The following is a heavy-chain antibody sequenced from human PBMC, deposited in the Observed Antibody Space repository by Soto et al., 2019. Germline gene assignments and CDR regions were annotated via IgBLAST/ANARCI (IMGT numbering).Heavy chain of an antibody. CDR2: MNPGSGDT. CDR3: ARMATFGSLNWFDP. D-gene: IGHD3-16*01. Sequence: GASVKVCCKASGYSFTNNDVSWVRQATGQGLEWMGWMNPGSGDTGYAQKFQGRVTMTRDIPIATAYMELSSLRSDDTAIYYCARMATFGSLNWFDPWGQGTLVTVSS. J-gene: IGHJ5*02. V-gene: IGHV1-8*01. CDR1: GYSFTNND.